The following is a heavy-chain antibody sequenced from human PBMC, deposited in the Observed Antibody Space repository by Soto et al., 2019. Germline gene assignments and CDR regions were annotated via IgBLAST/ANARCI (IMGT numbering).Heavy chain of an antibody. CDR3: ARSKWFGEAFDY. D-gene: IGHD3-10*01. CDR1: GGTFSRYA. V-gene: IGHV1-69*13. Sequence: ASVKVSCKGSGGTFSRYAISCVRQAPGQGLEWMGGIIPIFGTANYAEKFQGRVTITADEFTSTAYMELSSLRSEDTAVYSCARSKWFGEAFDYWGHGTLVTVSS. J-gene: IGHJ4*01. CDR2: IIPIFGTA.